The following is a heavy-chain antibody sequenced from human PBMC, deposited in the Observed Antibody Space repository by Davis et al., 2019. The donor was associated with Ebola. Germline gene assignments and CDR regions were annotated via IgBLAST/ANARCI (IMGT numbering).Heavy chain of an antibody. CDR1: GFTFSSYP. D-gene: IGHD1-26*01. CDR3: ATLPGYY. J-gene: IGHJ4*02. V-gene: IGHV3-74*01. Sequence: GESLKISCAASGFTFSSYPMHWVRQAAGKGLVWVSSINSDGSRTHYADSVKGRFTISRDNARNTLYLQMNNLRVEDTAVYYCATLPGYYWGQGTLVTVSS. CDR2: INSDGSRT.